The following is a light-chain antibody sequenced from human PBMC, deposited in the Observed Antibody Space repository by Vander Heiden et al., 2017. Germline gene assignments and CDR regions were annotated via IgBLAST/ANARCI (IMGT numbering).Light chain of an antibody. Sequence: QSALTQPASVSGSPGQSLTIPCTGTSSDVGGYNSVSWYQQHPGKAPKLMIYDVSNRPSGVSNRFSGSKSGNTASLTISGLQAEDEADYYCSSYASSSTLVFGTGTKVIVL. CDR2: DVS. CDR3: SSYASSSTLV. J-gene: IGLJ1*01. V-gene: IGLV2-14*03. CDR1: SSDVGGYNS.